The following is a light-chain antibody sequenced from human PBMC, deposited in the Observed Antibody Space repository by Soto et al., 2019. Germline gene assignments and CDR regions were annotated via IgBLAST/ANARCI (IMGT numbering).Light chain of an antibody. CDR1: QSVGSRY. J-gene: IGKJ2*01. Sequence: ETVLTQSPGTLSLSPGERATLSCRASQSVGSRYLAWYQQKPGQAPRLLIYGASSRATGIPDRFSGSGSGTEFTLTISRLEPEDFAVYYCQQYITSPPMYTFGQGTKLEIK. CDR3: QQYITSPPMYT. V-gene: IGKV3-20*01. CDR2: GAS.